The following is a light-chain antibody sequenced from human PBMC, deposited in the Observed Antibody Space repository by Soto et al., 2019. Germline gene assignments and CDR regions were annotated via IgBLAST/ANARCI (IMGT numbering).Light chain of an antibody. Sequence: QSVLTQPPSASETPGQRVTISCSGSSSNIGTNTVNWYQQLPGTAPKLLIYSNNQRPSGVPDRISGSKSGTSASLAISGLQAEDEAVYYCSSYTSSTTVYVFGAGTKLTVL. V-gene: IGLV1-44*01. CDR2: SNN. J-gene: IGLJ1*01. CDR1: SSNIGTNT. CDR3: SSYTSSTTVYV.